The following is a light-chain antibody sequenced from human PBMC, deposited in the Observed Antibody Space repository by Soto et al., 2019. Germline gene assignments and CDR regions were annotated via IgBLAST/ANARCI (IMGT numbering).Light chain of an antibody. Sequence: EMVLTQSPVTLSLSPGERATLSCRASQSVSNNYLAWYQQKPGQAPRLLIYGASSRATGIPDRFSGSGSGTDFTLTISGLEPEDFAVYYCQQYGTFPRTFGQGTKVDIK. J-gene: IGKJ1*01. CDR3: QQYGTFPRT. CDR2: GAS. V-gene: IGKV3-20*01. CDR1: QSVSNNY.